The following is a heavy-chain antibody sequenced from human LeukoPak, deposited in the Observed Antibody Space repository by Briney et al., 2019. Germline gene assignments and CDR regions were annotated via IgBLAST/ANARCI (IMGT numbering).Heavy chain of an antibody. CDR1: GFTFDDSD. D-gene: IGHD2-2*01. CDR3: ARWVCSPTSCYYFDY. V-gene: IGHV3-20*04. J-gene: IGHJ4*02. CDR2: INWNGGST. Sequence: GGSLRLSCAASGFTFDDSDMSWVRQAPGKGLEWVSGINWNGGSTGYADSVKGRFTISRDNAKNSLYLQMNSLRAEDTAVYYCARWVCSPTSCYYFDYWGQGSLVVVSS.